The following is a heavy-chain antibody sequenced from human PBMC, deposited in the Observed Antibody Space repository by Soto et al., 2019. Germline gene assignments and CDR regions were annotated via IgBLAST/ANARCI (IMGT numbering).Heavy chain of an antibody. Sequence: EVQLVESGGGLVKPGGSLRLSCAASGFTFSSYSMNWVRQAPGKGLEWVSSISSSSSYIYYADSVTGRFTISRDNAKNSLYLQMNSLRAEDTAVYYCARDYIPLTTVTMYYFDYWGQGTLVTVSS. V-gene: IGHV3-21*01. D-gene: IGHD4-17*01. CDR3: ARDYIPLTTVTMYYFDY. CDR1: GFTFSSYS. J-gene: IGHJ4*02. CDR2: ISSSSSYI.